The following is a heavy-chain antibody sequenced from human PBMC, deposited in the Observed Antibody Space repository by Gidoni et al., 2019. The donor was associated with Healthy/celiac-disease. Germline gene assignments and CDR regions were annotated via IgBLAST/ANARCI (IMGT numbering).Heavy chain of an antibody. Sequence: QVQLQQWGAGLLKPSETLSLTCAVYGGSFSGYYWSWIRQPPGKGLEWIGEINHSGSTNYNPSLKSRVTISVDTSKNQFSLKLSSVTAADTAVYYCARGYGLLWFGELSKAPYFDYWGQGTLVTVSS. V-gene: IGHV4-34*01. D-gene: IGHD3-10*01. J-gene: IGHJ4*02. CDR2: INHSGST. CDR1: GGSFSGYY. CDR3: ARGYGLLWFGELSKAPYFDY.